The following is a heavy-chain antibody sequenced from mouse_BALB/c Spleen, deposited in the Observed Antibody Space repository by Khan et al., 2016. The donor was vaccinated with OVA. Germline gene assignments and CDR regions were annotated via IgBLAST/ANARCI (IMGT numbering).Heavy chain of an antibody. CDR1: GYSITSGYG. J-gene: IGHJ2*01. Sequence: EVQLQESGPGLVKPSQSLSLTCTVTGYSITSGYGWNWIRQFPGNKLEWMGYISYSGSTNYNPALKRRISITRDTSKNQFFRQLNSVTTEDTATDYCARTASIKYWGQGTTLTVSS. CDR3: ARTASIKY. D-gene: IGHD1-2*01. V-gene: IGHV3-2*02. CDR2: ISYSGST.